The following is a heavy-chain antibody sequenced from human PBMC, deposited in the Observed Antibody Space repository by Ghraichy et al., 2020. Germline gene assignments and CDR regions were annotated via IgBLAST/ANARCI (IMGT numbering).Heavy chain of an antibody. D-gene: IGHD3-16*01. Sequence: GGSLRLSCSASGFIISSYGMNWVRQPPGQGLEYVAGITSNGAKTIYADSVKGRFTIARDNSKNALYLQMSSLRAEDTAVYYCVKDLGELISRYFDSWGQGNLVTVSS. V-gene: IGHV3-64D*06. CDR2: ITSNGAKT. J-gene: IGHJ4*02. CDR1: GFIISSYG. CDR3: VKDLGELISRYFDS.